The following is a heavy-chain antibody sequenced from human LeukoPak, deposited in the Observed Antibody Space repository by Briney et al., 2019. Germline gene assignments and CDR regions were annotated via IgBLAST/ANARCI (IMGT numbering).Heavy chain of an antibody. V-gene: IGHV3-23*01. CDR2: ISGSGSDT. Sequence: PGGSLRLSCVASGFSFSTYGMSWVRQAPGKGLEWVSGISGSGSDTYYADSVKGRFTISRDNSKNTLYLQMNSLRAEDTAVYYCANCVDTAANYYYYYMDVWGKGTTVTVSS. CDR3: ANCVDTAANYYYYYMDV. CDR1: GFSFSTYG. D-gene: IGHD5-18*01. J-gene: IGHJ6*03.